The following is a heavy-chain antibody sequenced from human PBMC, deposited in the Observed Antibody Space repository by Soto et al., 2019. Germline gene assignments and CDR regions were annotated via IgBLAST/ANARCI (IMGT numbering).Heavy chain of an antibody. Sequence: GGSLRLSCAVSGFTFSDYYMTWIRQAPGKGLEWVSYISSSTSHTNYADSVKGRFSVSKDTSKTQVVLTMTNVDPVDTGSYYCARMIFGRSGAYYFDSWGQGILVTVSS. J-gene: IGHJ4*02. CDR3: ARMIFGRSGAYYFDS. D-gene: IGHD3-3*01. CDR1: GFTFSDYY. CDR2: ISSSTSHT. V-gene: IGHV3-11*03.